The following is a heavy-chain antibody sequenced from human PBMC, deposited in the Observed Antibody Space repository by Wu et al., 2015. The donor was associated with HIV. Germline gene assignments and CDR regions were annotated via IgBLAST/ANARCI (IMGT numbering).Heavy chain of an antibody. J-gene: IGHJ6*02. CDR1: GYTFTSYY. CDR3: ARDLTLGCSGGSCYSHYYYGMDV. CDR2: INPSGGST. Sequence: QVQLVQSGAEVKKPGASVKVSCKASGYTFTSYYMHWVRQAPGQGLEWMGIINPSGGSTSYAQKFQGRVTMTRDTSTSTVYMELSSLRSEDTAVYYCARDLTLGCSGGSCYSHYYYGMDVWGQGTTVTVSS. D-gene: IGHD2-15*01. V-gene: IGHV1-46*01.